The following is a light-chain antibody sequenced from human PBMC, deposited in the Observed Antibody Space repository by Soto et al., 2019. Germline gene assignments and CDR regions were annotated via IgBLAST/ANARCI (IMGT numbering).Light chain of an antibody. CDR1: QSVSSSY. V-gene: IGKV3-20*01. J-gene: IGKJ1*01. Sequence: IVLTQSPGTLSLPPGERATLSCRASQSVSSSYLAWYQQKPGQAPRLLIYGASSRATGIPDRFSGSGSGTDFTLTISSLEPEDFAVYYCQQYGSSPPTTFGQGTKVDI. CDR3: QQYGSSPPTT. CDR2: GAS.